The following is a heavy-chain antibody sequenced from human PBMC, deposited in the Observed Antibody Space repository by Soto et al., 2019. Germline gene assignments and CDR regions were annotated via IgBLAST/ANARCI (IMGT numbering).Heavy chain of an antibody. CDR3: ATLTGPRGYGGNYFDY. Sequence: SETLSLTCTVSGGSISSGGYYWSWIRQHPGKGLEWIGYIYYSGSTYYNPSLKSRVTISVDTSKNQFSLKLSSVTAADTAVYYCATLTGPRGYGGNYFDYWGQGTLVTVSS. D-gene: IGHD4-17*01. V-gene: IGHV4-31*03. CDR2: IYYSGST. CDR1: GGSISSGGYY. J-gene: IGHJ4*02.